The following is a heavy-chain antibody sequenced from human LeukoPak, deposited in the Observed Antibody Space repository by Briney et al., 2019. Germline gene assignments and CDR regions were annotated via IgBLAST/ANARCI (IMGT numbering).Heavy chain of an antibody. Sequence: SETLSLTCAVYGGSFSGYYWIWIRQPPGKGLEWIGEINHSGSTNYNPSLKSRVTISVDTSKNQFSLKLSSVTAADTAVYYCARGGELKRATTVTTFDYWGQGTLVTVSS. CDR3: ARGGELKRATTVTTFDY. D-gene: IGHD4-17*01. V-gene: IGHV4-34*01. CDR1: GGSFSGYY. CDR2: INHSGST. J-gene: IGHJ4*02.